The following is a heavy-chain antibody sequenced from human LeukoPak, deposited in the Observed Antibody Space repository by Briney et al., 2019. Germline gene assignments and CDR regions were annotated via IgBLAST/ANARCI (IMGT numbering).Heavy chain of an antibody. CDR1: GFTFSSYN. D-gene: IGHD6-19*01. CDR3: ARGHASGWTRDAFDL. Sequence: GCSLRLSCEASGFTFSSYNMNWVRQAPGQGPVWVSRVNKDGSRTTYADSVKGRFTVSRDNARNTLYLQLNSLGVDDTAVYYCARGHASGWTRDAFDLWGQGTMLTVSS. V-gene: IGHV3-74*01. J-gene: IGHJ3*01. CDR2: VNKDGSRT.